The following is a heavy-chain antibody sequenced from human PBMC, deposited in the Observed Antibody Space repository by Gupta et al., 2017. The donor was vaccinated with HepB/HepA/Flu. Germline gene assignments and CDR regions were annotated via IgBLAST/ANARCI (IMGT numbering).Heavy chain of an antibody. D-gene: IGHD6-19*01. CDR2: IKQDGSEK. Sequence: EVQLVESGGGLVQPGGSLRLSCAASGFTFSSYWMSWVRQAPGKGLEWVANIKQDGSEKYYVDSGKGRFTISRDNAKNSLYLQMNSLRAEDTAVYYCARVYSSGWNDYWGQGTLVTVSS. CDR1: GFTFSSYW. V-gene: IGHV3-7*01. CDR3: ARVYSSGWNDY. J-gene: IGHJ4*02.